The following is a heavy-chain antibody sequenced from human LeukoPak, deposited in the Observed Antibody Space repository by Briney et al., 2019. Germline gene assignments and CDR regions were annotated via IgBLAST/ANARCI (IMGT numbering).Heavy chain of an antibody. Sequence: GGSLRLYCAASGFTFSSYAMSWVRQAPGKGLEWVSLISGDGGSTYYADSVKGRFTISRDNSKNSLYLQMNSLRTEDTALYYCAKCHSDRIYDLTDYWGQGTLVTVSS. CDR1: GFTFSSYA. J-gene: IGHJ4*02. D-gene: IGHD5/OR15-5a*01. CDR2: ISGDGGST. V-gene: IGHV3-43*02. CDR3: AKCHSDRIYDLTDY.